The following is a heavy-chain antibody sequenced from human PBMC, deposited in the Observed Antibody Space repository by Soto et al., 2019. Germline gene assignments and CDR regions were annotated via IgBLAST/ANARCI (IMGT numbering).Heavy chain of an antibody. V-gene: IGHV1-18*01. D-gene: IGHD5-12*01. CDR1: GYTFTSYG. Sequence: ASVKVSCKASGYTFTSYGISWVRQAPGQGLEWMGWISAYNGNTNYAQKLQGRVTMTTDTSTSTAYMELRSLRSDDTAVYYCAREKYGTDIVATNNYYYGMDVWGKGTKVTVSS. J-gene: IGHJ6*04. CDR3: AREKYGTDIVATNNYYYGMDV. CDR2: ISAYNGNT.